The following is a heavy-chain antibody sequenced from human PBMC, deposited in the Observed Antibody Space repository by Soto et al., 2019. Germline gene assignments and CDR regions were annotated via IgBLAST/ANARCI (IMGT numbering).Heavy chain of an antibody. CDR1: GYTFTGYY. CDR2: INPNSGGT. V-gene: IGHV1-2*04. D-gene: IGHD4-17*01. Sequence: GASVKVSCKASGYTFTGYYMHWVRQAPGQGLEWMGWINPNSGGTNYAQKFQGWVTMTRDTSISTAYMELSRLRSDDTAVYYCARGGLHDYGDPPPPPPSYYYYGMDVWGQGTTVTVSS. CDR3: ARGGLHDYGDPPPPPPSYYYYGMDV. J-gene: IGHJ6*02.